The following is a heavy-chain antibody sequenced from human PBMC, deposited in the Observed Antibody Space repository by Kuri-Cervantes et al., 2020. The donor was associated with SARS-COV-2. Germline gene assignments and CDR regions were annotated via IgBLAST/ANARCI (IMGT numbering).Heavy chain of an antibody. CDR1: GGTFSSYA. V-gene: IGHV1-69*13. CDR3: AVGADTAAPNSYYYYYMDV. Sequence: SVKVSCKASGGTFSSYAISWVRQAPGQGLEWMGGIIPIFGTANYAQKFRGRVTITADESTSTVYMELSSLRSEDTAVYYCAVGADTAAPNSYYYYYMDVWGKGTTVTVSS. D-gene: IGHD5-18*01. J-gene: IGHJ6*03. CDR2: IIPIFGTA.